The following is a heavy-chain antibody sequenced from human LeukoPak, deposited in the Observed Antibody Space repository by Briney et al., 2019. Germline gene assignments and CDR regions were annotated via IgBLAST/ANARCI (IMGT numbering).Heavy chain of an antibody. D-gene: IGHD2-8*01. V-gene: IGHV3-48*03. CDR3: AKDRCSNGIGCYYYYMDV. J-gene: IGHJ6*03. CDR1: GFTFSSYE. Sequence: GGSLRLSCAASGFTFSSYEMHWVRQAPGKGLEWVSYISSSGSTIYYADSVKGRFTISRDNAKNSLYLQMNSLRAEDTAVYYCAKDRCSNGIGCYYYYMDVWGKGTTVTISS. CDR2: ISSSGSTI.